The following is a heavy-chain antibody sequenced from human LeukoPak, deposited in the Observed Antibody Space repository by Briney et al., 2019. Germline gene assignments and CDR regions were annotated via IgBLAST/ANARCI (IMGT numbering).Heavy chain of an antibody. J-gene: IGHJ4*02. V-gene: IGHV1-46*01. Sequence: ASVKVSCKASGYTFTSYYMHWVRQAPGQGLEWMGIINPSGGSTSYAQKFQGRVTMTEDTSTDTAYMELSSLRSEDTAVYYCATPGIRGLVPHYWGQGTLVTVSS. CDR1: GYTFTSYY. CDR3: ATPGIRGLVPHY. D-gene: IGHD3-10*01. CDR2: INPSGGST.